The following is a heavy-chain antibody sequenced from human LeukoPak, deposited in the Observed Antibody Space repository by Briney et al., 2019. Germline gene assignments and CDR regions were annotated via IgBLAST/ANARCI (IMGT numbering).Heavy chain of an antibody. CDR1: EYTFTGYY. D-gene: IGHD3-9*01. V-gene: IGHV1-2*02. Sequence: ASVKVSCKASEYTFTGYYWHWVRQAPGQGLEWMGWINPNTGGTNYAQNFQGRVTMTRDTSISTAYMELSRLRSDDTAVYYCARYDILTVDTFDIWGQGTMVTVSS. CDR2: INPNTGGT. J-gene: IGHJ3*02. CDR3: ARYDILTVDTFDI.